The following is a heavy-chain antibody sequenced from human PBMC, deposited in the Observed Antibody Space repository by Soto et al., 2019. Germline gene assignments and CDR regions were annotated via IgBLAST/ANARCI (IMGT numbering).Heavy chain of an antibody. CDR2: TYYRSKWYN. J-gene: IGHJ4*02. CDR1: GDSVCGNIAA. V-gene: IGHV6-1*01. Sequence: TLSLTCAISGDSVCGNIAAWNWIRQSPSRGLEWLGRTYYRSKWYNDYAVSVKSRITVTPDTSKNQFSLHLNSVTPEDTAVYYYASEFPYYESSDSYFDYWGQGALVTVS. D-gene: IGHD3-16*01. CDR3: ASEFPYYESSDSYFDY.